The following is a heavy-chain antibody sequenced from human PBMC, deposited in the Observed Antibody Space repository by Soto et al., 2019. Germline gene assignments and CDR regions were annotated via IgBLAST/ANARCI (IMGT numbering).Heavy chain of an antibody. CDR3: ARDHGDNWNYERRFDYYYYMDV. Sequence: GGSLRLSCAASGFTFSDYYMSWIRQAPGKGLEWVSYISSSGSTIYYADSVKGRFTISRDNAKNSLYLQMNSLRAEDTAVYYCARDHGDNWNYERRFDYYYYMDVWGKGTTVTVSS. CDR1: GFTFSDYY. V-gene: IGHV3-11*01. D-gene: IGHD1-7*01. J-gene: IGHJ6*03. CDR2: ISSSGSTI.